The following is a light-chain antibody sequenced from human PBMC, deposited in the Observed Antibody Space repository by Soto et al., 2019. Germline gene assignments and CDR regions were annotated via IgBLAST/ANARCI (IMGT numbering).Light chain of an antibody. J-gene: IGLJ2*01. CDR1: SSDVGGNNY. CDR3: SSYTSRSPLV. V-gene: IGLV2-14*01. CDR2: DVS. Sequence: QSVLTQPASVSGSPGQSITISCIRTSSDVGGNNYVSWYQQHPGKAPKLMIYDVSNRPSGASNRFSGSKSGNTASLTISGLQTEDEADYYCSSYTSRSPLVFGGGTK.